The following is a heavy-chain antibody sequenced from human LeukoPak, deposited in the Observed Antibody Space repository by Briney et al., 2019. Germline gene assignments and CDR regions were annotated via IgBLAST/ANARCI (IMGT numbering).Heavy chain of an antibody. V-gene: IGHV3-9*01. CDR2: ISWNSGSI. D-gene: IGHD3-10*01. Sequence: PGRSLRLSCAASGFTFDDYAMHWVRQAPGKGLEWVSGISWNSGSIGYADSVKGRFTISRDNAKNSLYLQMNSLRAEDTALYYCAKDIGGYQWGYDAFDIWGQGTMVTVSS. CDR1: GFTFDDYA. CDR3: AKDIGGYQWGYDAFDI. J-gene: IGHJ3*02.